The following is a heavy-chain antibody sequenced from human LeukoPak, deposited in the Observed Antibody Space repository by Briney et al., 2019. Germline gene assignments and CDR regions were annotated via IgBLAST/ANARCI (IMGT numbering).Heavy chain of an antibody. CDR3: ARDPPLYYSGYEFHYFDY. V-gene: IGHV1-46*01. D-gene: IGHD5-12*01. CDR2: INPSGGST. CDR1: GYTFASYY. Sequence: ASVKVSCKASGYTFASYYMHWVRQAPGQGLGWMGIINPSGGSTSYAQKFQGRVTMTRDTSTSTVYMELSSLRSEDTAVYYCARDPPLYYSGYEFHYFDYWGQGTLVTVSS. J-gene: IGHJ4*02.